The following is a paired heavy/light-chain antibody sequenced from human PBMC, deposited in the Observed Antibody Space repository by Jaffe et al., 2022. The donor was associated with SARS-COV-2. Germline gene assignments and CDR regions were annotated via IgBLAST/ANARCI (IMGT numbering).Heavy chain of an antibody. Sequence: EEQLVESGGGLVKPGGSLRLSCAASGFTFSRYAMNWVRQAPGKGLEYVSSISTDSRYIYYADSVKGRFTISRDNAKNSLYLQMNSLGAEDTAVYYCARDTEVSPAASGFGFDPWGQGTLVTVSS. V-gene: IGHV3-21*06. CDR2: ISTDSRYI. D-gene: IGHD2-2*01. CDR3: ARDTEVSPAASGFGFDP. J-gene: IGHJ5*02. CDR1: GFTFSRYA.
Light chain of an antibody. Sequence: DIPMTQSPLSLSASVGDRVTITCRASQNIDFYLNWFQQKAGKAPKLLIYGASTLHTGVPSRFSGSGSGTDFTLTISSLQPEDFATYYCQQGYRFPLTFGGGTKVEIK. J-gene: IGKJ4*01. CDR2: GAS. CDR1: QNIDFY. CDR3: QQGYRFPLT. V-gene: IGKV1-39*01.